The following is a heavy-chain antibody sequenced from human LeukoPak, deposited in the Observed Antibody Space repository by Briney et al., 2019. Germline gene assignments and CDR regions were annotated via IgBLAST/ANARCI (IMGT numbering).Heavy chain of an antibody. CDR1: GYTFTGYY. CDR2: INPNSGGT. Sequence: ASVKVSCKASGYTFTGYYMHWVRQAPGQGLEWMGWINPNSGGTNYAQKSQGRVTMTRDTSISTAYMELSRLRSDDTAVYYCASETSQPYYDSNGYPEYWGQGTLVTVSS. V-gene: IGHV1-2*02. D-gene: IGHD3-22*01. CDR3: ASETSQPYYDSNGYPEY. J-gene: IGHJ4*02.